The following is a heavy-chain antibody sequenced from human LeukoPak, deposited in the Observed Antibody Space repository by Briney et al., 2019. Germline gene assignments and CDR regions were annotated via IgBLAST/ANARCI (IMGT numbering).Heavy chain of an antibody. D-gene: IGHD3-22*01. Sequence: GSLRLSCVVSGFTFSTSAMSWVRQPPGKGLEWIGEMYLSGTTHSNPSVKSRVTISIDKSKNQFFLNLSSVTAADTAVYYCAGLVGRYSSGLYYYYFDYWGQGTLVTVSS. CDR3: AGLVGRYSSGLYYYYFDY. CDR1: GFTFSTSAM. CDR2: MYLSGTT. J-gene: IGHJ4*02. V-gene: IGHV4-4*02.